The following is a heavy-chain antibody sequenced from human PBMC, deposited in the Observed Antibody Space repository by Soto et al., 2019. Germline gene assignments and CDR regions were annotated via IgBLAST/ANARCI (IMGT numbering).Heavy chain of an antibody. J-gene: IGHJ6*02. CDR1: GLTFSNYA. Sequence: EVPLLESGGGLVQPGGSLRLSCAASGLTFSNYAMSWVRQAPGKGLEWVSAISGSGGNTYYADSVKGRFTISRDNFKNVLYLQMNSLRAEDTAVYYCAKDLSGLPRYGMDVWGQGTTVTVSS. D-gene: IGHD6-19*01. CDR2: ISGSGGNT. CDR3: AKDLSGLPRYGMDV. V-gene: IGHV3-23*01.